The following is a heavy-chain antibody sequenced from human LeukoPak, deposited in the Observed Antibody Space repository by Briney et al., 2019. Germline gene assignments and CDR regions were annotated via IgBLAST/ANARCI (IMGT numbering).Heavy chain of an antibody. J-gene: IGHJ5*02. CDR1: GGSLSTYY. D-gene: IGHD3-22*01. V-gene: IGHV4-59*01. CDR2: IYYTGST. Sequence: SETLSLTCTVSGGSLSTYYWSWIRQPPGKGLELMGYIYYTGSTNYNPSLKSRVTISVDTSKNQFSLRLSSVTAADTAVYYCARASGGYYNNWFDPWGQGTLVTVSS. CDR3: ARASGGYYNNWFDP.